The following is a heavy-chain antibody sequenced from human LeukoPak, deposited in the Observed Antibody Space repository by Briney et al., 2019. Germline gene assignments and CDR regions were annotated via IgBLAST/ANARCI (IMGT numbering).Heavy chain of an antibody. CDR1: GFTFSSYE. J-gene: IGHJ4*02. CDR2: ISGNGYA. D-gene: IGHD1-26*01. CDR3: AKRGAEVGITVAPGDY. Sequence: GGSLRLSCAASGFTFSSYEMNWVRQAPGKGLEWVSAISGNGYAYYADSVKGRFTISRDNSKNTLYLQMNSLRAEDTAVYYCAKRGAEVGITVAPGDYWGQGTLLTVSS. V-gene: IGHV3-23*01.